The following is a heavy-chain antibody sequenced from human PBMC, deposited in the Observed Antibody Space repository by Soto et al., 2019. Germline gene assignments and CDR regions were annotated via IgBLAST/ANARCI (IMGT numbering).Heavy chain of an antibody. D-gene: IGHD3-22*01. Sequence: PGGSLRHSWAASGFTFSNSTMNWVRQAPGKGLEWVACITSSGSFIYYADSMKGRFTISRDDAKKSLYLQMNSLRAEDTAVYYCARVPAASDRTAFYYVSKFFYFDYWGRGTHVTVSS. CDR3: ARVPAASDRTAFYYVSKFFYFDY. CDR1: GFTFSNST. V-gene: IGHV3-21*01. CDR2: ITSSGSFI. J-gene: IGHJ4*02.